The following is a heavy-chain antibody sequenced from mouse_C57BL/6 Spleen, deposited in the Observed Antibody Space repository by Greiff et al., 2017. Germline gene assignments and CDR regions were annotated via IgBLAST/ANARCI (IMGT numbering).Heavy chain of an antibody. CDR1: GYAFSSYW. D-gene: IGHD1-1*01. J-gene: IGHJ2*01. Sequence: QVQLKESGAELVKPGASVKISCKASGYAFSSYWMNWVKQRPGKGLEWIGQIYPGDGDTNYNGKFKGKATLTADKSSSTAYMQLSSLTSEDSAVYFCAREGGITTLFDYWGQGTTLTVSS. CDR3: AREGGITTLFDY. V-gene: IGHV1-80*01. CDR2: IYPGDGDT.